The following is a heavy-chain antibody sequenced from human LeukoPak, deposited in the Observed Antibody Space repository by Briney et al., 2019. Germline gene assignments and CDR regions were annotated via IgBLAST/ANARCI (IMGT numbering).Heavy chain of an antibody. D-gene: IGHD6-19*01. CDR1: GFTFSSYA. CDR2: ISGSGGST. V-gene: IGHV3-23*01. J-gene: IGHJ3*02. Sequence: PGGSLRLSCAASGFTFSSYAMSWVRQAPGKGLEWVSSISGSGGSTYYSDSVKGRFTISRDNSKNTLYLQLNSLRAEDTAVYYCAKDRSSGWYDAFDIWGQGTMVSVSS. CDR3: AKDRSSGWYDAFDI.